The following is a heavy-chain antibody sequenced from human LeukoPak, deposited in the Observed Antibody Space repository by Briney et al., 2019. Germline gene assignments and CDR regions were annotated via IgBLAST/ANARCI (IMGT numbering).Heavy chain of an antibody. CDR2: INHSGST. V-gene: IGHV4-34*01. D-gene: IGHD2-2*01. Sequence: NPSETLSLTCTVSGGSISSYYWSWIRQPPGKGLEWIGEINHSGSTNYNPSLKSRVTISVDTSKNQFSLKLSSVTAADTAVYYCARLVVPAGYYYYMDVWGKGTTVTVSS. J-gene: IGHJ6*03. CDR3: ARLVVPAGYYYYMDV. CDR1: GGSISSYY.